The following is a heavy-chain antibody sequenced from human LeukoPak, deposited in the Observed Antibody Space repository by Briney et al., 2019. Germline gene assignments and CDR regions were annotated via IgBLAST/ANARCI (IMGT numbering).Heavy chain of an antibody. CDR3: ARDGTGYSSGWYYWYFDL. J-gene: IGHJ2*01. CDR2: INPNSGGT. CDR1: GYTFTGYY. V-gene: IGHV1-2*02. D-gene: IGHD6-19*01. Sequence: ASVTVSCKASGYTFTGYYMHWVRQAPGQGFEWMGWINPNSGGTNYAQKFQGRVTMTRDTSISTAYMELSRLRSDDTAVYYCARDGTGYSSGWYYWYFDLWGRGTLVTVSS.